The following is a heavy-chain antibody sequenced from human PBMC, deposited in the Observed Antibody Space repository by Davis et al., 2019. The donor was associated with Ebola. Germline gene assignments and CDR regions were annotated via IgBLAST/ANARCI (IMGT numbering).Heavy chain of an antibody. CDR3: ARDPYRIAAHTGFDP. CDR1: GGTFSSYA. CDR2: IIPIFGTA. V-gene: IGHV1-69*06. Sequence: AASVKVSCKASGGTFSSYAISWVRQAPGQGLEWMGGIIPIFGTANYAQKFQGRVTITADKSTSTASMELSSLRSEDTAVYYCARDPYRIAAHTGFDPWGQGTLVTVSS. J-gene: IGHJ5*02. D-gene: IGHD6-6*01.